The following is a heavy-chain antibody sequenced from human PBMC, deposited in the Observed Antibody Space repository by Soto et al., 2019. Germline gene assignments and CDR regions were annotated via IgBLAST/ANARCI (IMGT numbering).Heavy chain of an antibody. V-gene: IGHV1-18*04. J-gene: IGHJ6*02. D-gene: IGHD2-15*01. CDR1: GYTFITHG. CDR2: ISGKNGNT. CDR3: ARVSSSIAVVPDYGMDV. Sequence: QVQLVQSGVEVKKPGASVKVSCKASGYTFITHGISWVRQAPGQGLEWMGWISGKNGNTNYAQKLQGRVTLTTDTSTSTAYMELRSLRSDDTAVYYCARVSSSIAVVPDYGMDVWGQGTTVTVSS.